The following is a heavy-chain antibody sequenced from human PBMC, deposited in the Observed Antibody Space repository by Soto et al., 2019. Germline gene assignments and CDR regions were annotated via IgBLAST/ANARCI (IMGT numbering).Heavy chain of an antibody. J-gene: IGHJ4*02. Sequence: PGESLKISCQGSGYDFFGYWIAWVRQMPGEGLEWVGIIYPDDSQTKYSPSFQGQVTISADKSISTAYLQWSSLKASDTAMYYCAMTYYYDSSGYYSLGYWGQGTLVTVSS. V-gene: IGHV5-51*01. CDR3: AMTYYYDSSGYYSLGY. D-gene: IGHD3-22*01. CDR2: IYPDDSQT. CDR1: GYDFFGYW.